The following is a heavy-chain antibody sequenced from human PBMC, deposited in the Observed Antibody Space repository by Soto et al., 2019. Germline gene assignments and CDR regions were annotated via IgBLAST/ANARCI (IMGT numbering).Heavy chain of an antibody. V-gene: IGHV1-46*01. CDR2: INPSGGST. J-gene: IGHJ5*02. CDR1: GYTFTSYY. D-gene: IGHD1-1*01. Sequence: ASVKVSCKPSGYTFTSYYMHWVRQAPGQGLEWMGIINPSGGSTSYAQKFQGRVTMTRDTSTSTVYMELSSLRSEDTAVYYCARSGTPLNWFDPWGQGTLVTVSS. CDR3: ARSGTPLNWFDP.